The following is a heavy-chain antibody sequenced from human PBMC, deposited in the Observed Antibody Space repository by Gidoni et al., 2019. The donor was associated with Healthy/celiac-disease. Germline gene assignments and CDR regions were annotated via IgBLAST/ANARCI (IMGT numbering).Heavy chain of an antibody. CDR1: GFPFSSYA. D-gene: IGHD3-3*01. CDR2: ISGSGGST. V-gene: IGHV3-23*01. Sequence: EVQLLESGGGLVQPGGSLRLSCAASGFPFSSYAMSWVRQAPGKGLEWVSAISGSGGSTYYADSVKGRFTISRDNSKNTLYLQMNSLRAEDTAVYYCAKDRDLDYDFWSGYNDAFDIWGQGTMVTVSS. CDR3: AKDRDLDYDFWSGYNDAFDI. J-gene: IGHJ3*02.